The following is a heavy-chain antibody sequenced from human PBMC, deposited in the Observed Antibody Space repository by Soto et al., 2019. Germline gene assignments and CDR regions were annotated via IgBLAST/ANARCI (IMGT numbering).Heavy chain of an antibody. J-gene: IGHJ5*02. Sequence: GGSLRLSCAASGFTFSSYGMHWVRQAPGKGLEWVAVISYDGSNKYYADSVKGRFTISRDNSKNTLYLQMNSLRAEDTAVYYCAKDDDDYYDSSGYPHPWGQGTLVTVSS. D-gene: IGHD3-22*01. CDR3: AKDDDDYYDSSGYPHP. CDR1: GFTFSSYG. CDR2: ISYDGSNK. V-gene: IGHV3-30*18.